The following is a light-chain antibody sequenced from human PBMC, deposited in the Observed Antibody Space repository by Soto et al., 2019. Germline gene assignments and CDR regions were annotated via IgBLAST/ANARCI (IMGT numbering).Light chain of an antibody. J-gene: IGLJ2*01. Sequence: SSVLSQPPSLSVVPGKTASITCGGDNIGFKSVHWYQQKPGQAPVLVISFNSDRPSWIPERFSGSRSGNTATLTISRVEAGDEADYDCQVWDSIVDHHIVVGGSKLTVL. CDR2: FNS. CDR3: QVWDSIVDHHI. V-gene: IGLV3-21*04. CDR1: NIGFKS.